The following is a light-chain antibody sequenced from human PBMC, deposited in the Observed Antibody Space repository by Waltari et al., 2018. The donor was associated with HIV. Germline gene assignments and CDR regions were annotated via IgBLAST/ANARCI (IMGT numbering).Light chain of an antibody. CDR1: ESMTSTY. J-gene: IGKJ1*01. CDR2: GAS. Sequence: TLSCRATESMTSTYVAWYQQKPGQAPRLLIYGASSRATGIPDRFRGSGSGTEFTLTINRLEPEDFAVYFCQQYRSTPGTFGQGTKVEIK. V-gene: IGKV3-20*01. CDR3: QQYRSTPGT.